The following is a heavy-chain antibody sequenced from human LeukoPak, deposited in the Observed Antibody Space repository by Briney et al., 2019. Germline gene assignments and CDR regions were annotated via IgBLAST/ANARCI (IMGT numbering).Heavy chain of an antibody. V-gene: IGHV4-59*12. CDR3: ARAYCSSTSCPPGPDAFDI. Sequence: SETLSLTCTVSGGSLSSYYWTWIRQPPGKGLEWIGYIYSSGSTNYNPSLKGRVTISLDTSKNQFSLKLSSVTAADTAVYYCARAYCSSTSCPPGPDAFDIWGQGTMVTVSS. J-gene: IGHJ3*02. CDR2: IYSSGST. CDR1: GGSLSSYY. D-gene: IGHD2-2*01.